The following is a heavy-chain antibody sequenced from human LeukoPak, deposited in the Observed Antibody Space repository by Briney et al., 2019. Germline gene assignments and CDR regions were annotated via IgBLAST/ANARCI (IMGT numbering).Heavy chain of an antibody. V-gene: IGHV1-2*02. CDR3: ATFYSDSSGYYFFAY. CDR1: GYTFTAYY. CDR2: INPNSGGT. J-gene: IGHJ4*02. D-gene: IGHD3-22*01. Sequence: ASVKVSCKASGYTFTAYYMHWVRQAPGQGLEWMGWINPNSGGTNYTQRFQGRVTMTRDTSIRTAYMELSRLRSGDTAVYYCATFYSDSSGYYFFAYWGQGTLVTVSS.